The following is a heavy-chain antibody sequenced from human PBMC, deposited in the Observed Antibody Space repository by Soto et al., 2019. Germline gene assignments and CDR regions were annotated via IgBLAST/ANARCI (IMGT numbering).Heavy chain of an antibody. Sequence: QMQLVESGGGVVQAGTSLRLSCVASGFTFSSYGFHWVRQRPGKGLEWVAVISNDGQSEYYRASVKGRFSVSREWRGHPGYLQMNRRRGEATAVSYCAEEGRGGGRHFYYGMDVWGQGTTVTVSS. CDR1: GFTFSSYG. CDR3: AEEGRGGGRHFYYGMDV. CDR2: ISNDGQSE. D-gene: IGHD3-16*01. V-gene: IGHV3-30*03. J-gene: IGHJ6*02.